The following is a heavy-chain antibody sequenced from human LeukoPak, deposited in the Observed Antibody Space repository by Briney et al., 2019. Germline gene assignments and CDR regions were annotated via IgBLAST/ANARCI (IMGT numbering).Heavy chain of an antibody. CDR2: IYYSGST. J-gene: IGHJ4*02. D-gene: IGHD4-17*01. CDR1: GGSISSYY. Sequence: SETLSLTCTVSGGSISSYYWSWIRQPPGKGLEWIGYIYYSGSTNYNPSLKSRVTISVDTSKNQFSLKLSSVTAADTAVYYCARLRGVTTAYYFDYWGQGTLVTLSS. CDR3: ARLRGVTTAYYFDY. V-gene: IGHV4-59*08.